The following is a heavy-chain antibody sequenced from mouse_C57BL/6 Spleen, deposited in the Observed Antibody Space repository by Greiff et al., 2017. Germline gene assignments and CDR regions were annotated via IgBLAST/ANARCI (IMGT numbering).Heavy chain of an antibody. V-gene: IGHV1-69*01. D-gene: IGHD1-1*01. CDR2: IAPSDSYT. CDR3: ARGDYGSSGFNY. J-gene: IGHJ2*01. CDR1: GYTFTSYW. Sequence: QVQLQQPGAELVMPGASVKLSCKASGYTFTSYWMHRVKQRPGQGIAWIGEIAPSDSYTNSNQKFKGKSTLTVDKSSSTAYMQLSSLTSEDSAVYYCARGDYGSSGFNYWGQGPTHTVAS.